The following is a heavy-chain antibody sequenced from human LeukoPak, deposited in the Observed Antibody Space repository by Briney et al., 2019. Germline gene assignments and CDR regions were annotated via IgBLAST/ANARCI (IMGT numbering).Heavy chain of an antibody. V-gene: IGHV4-34*01. CDR3: AREPDRIRFDT. Sequence: SETLSLTCAVYGGSLSADFWSWIRQPPGKGLEWIGDLHHGGSTKYNPSLESRVTISVDTSKNQFSLRLTSVTAADTAVYYCAREPDRIRFDTWGQGALVTVCS. CDR1: GGSLSADF. D-gene: IGHD1-14*01. J-gene: IGHJ5*02. CDR2: LHHGGST.